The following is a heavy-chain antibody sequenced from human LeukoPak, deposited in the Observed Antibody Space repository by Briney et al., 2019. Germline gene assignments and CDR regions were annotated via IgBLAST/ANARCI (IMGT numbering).Heavy chain of an antibody. CDR1: GGSISSGSYY. J-gene: IGHJ5*02. Sequence: SETLSLTCTVSGGSISSGSYYWSWIRQPAGKGLEWIGRIYTSGSTNYNPSLKSRVTMSVDTSKNQFSLKLSSVTAADTAVYYCARDLHLPLGITIFGVVTENWFDPWGQGTLVTVSS. V-gene: IGHV4-61*02. CDR2: IYTSGST. D-gene: IGHD3-3*01. CDR3: ARDLHLPLGITIFGVVTENWFDP.